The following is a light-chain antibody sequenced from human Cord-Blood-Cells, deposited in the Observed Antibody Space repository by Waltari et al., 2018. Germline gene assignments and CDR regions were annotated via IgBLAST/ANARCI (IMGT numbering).Light chain of an antibody. V-gene: IGKV1-5*01. Sequence: IQMTQSTSTLSAPGGHRVTITCRASQSISSWLAWYQQKPGKAPKLLIYDASSLESGVPSRFSGSGSGTEFTLTISSLQPDDFATYYCQQYNSYSPYTFGQGTKLEIK. CDR2: DAS. CDR3: QQYNSYSPYT. J-gene: IGKJ2*01. CDR1: QSISSW.